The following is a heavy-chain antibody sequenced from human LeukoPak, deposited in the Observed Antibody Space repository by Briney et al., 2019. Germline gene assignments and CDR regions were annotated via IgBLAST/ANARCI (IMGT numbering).Heavy chain of an antibody. Sequence: GGSLRLSCVASGFTFSDYWMNWFRHVPGKGLVWVAQMRSEGTIGNYADSVRGRFTISRDNAKSTLYLQMNSLRVEDTAVYYCVADLGDYADFWGQGTLVTVSS. V-gene: IGHV3-74*01. CDR1: GFTFSDYW. J-gene: IGHJ4*02. CDR2: MRSEGTIG. CDR3: VADLGDYADF.